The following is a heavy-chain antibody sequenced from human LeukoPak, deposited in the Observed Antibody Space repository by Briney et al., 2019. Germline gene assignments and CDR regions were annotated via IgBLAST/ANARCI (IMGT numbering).Heavy chain of an antibody. D-gene: IGHD3-22*01. V-gene: IGHV3-7*01. J-gene: IGHJ4*02. Sequence: GGSLRLSCAASGFTFSSYLMSWVRQAPGKGLEWVANINQDGSEKYSVDSVKGRFTISRDNAKSSLYLQMNSLRADDTAVYYCARDRALYDSRRGYYYTEDDYWGQGTLVTVSS. CDR1: GFTFSSYL. CDR3: ARDRALYDSRRGYYYTEDDY. CDR2: INQDGSEK.